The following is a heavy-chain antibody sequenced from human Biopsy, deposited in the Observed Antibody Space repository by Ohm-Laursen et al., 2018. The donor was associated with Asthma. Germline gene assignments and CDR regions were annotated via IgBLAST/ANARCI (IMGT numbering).Heavy chain of an antibody. CDR3: ARAYSSGWTRGMDA. V-gene: IGHV3-30*03. D-gene: IGHD6-19*01. J-gene: IGHJ6*02. CDR2: ISYDGRTT. Sequence: SLRLSCAASGFAVSRDHMFWVRQAPGQGLEWVAVISYDGRTTYYAGSVEGRLTISRDNAKNTLSLQMNSLSAADTAVYYCARAYSSGWTRGMDAWGQGTTVIVSS. CDR1: GFAVSRDH.